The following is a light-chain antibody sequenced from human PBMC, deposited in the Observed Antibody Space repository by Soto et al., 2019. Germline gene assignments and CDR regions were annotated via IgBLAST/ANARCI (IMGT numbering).Light chain of an antibody. CDR1: QSISTY. Sequence: IQMTQSPSSLSASVGDRVTITCRASQSISTYLHWYQHQPGKAPKLLIYDASTLESGVPSRFSGTGSGTEFTFSITSLQPEDFGTYYCQQCYMGWTFGQGTKVDIK. CDR2: DAS. CDR3: QQCYMGWT. J-gene: IGKJ1*01. V-gene: IGKV1-39*01.